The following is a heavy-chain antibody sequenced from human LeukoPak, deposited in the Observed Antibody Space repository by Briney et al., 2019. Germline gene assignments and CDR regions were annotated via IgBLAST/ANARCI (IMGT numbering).Heavy chain of an antibody. D-gene: IGHD3-9*01. CDR2: ISGSGGST. V-gene: IGHV3-23*01. J-gene: IGHJ4*02. Sequence: GGSLRLSCAASGFTFSSYGMSWVRQAPGKGLEWVSAISGSGGSTYYADSVKGRFTISRDNSKNTLYLQMNSLRAEDTAVYYGAKDKETYYDILTGYSDEYYFDYWGQGTLVTVSS. CDR1: GFTFSSYG. CDR3: AKDKETYYDILTGYSDEYYFDY.